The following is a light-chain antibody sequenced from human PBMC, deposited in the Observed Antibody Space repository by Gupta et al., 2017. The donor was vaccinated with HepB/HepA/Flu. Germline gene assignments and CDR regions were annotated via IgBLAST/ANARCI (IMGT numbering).Light chain of an antibody. V-gene: IGKV1-5*03. CDR3: QHYYVFPLT. J-gene: IGKJ4*01. CDR1: QSISNW. Sequence: DIQMTQSPSTLSASVGDRVTITCRASQSISNWLAWYQHKPGKAPKLLISKASSLESGVPSRFSGSGSETEFTLTISSLQPDDFATYYCQHYYVFPLTFAGGTKVEI. CDR2: KAS.